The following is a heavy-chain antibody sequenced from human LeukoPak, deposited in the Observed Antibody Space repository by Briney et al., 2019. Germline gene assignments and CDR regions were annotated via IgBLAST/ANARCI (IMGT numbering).Heavy chain of an antibody. V-gene: IGHV4-59*01. J-gene: IGHJ4*02. CDR1: GGSISSYY. Sequence: SETLSLTCTVSGGSISSYYWSWIRQPPGKGLEWIGYIYYSGSTNYNPSLKSRVTISVDTSKNQFSLKLSSVTAADTAVYYCARGGGSKRSLDYWGQGTLVTVSS. CDR2: IYYSGST. CDR3: ARGGGSKRSLDY. D-gene: IGHD2-15*01.